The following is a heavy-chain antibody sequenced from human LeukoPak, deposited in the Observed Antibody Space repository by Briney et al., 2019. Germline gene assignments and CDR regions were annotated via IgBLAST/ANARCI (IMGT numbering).Heavy chain of an antibody. J-gene: IGHJ4*02. Sequence: APVKVSCKASGYTFTSYGISWVRQAPGQGLEWMGWISAYNGNTNYAQKLQGRVTMTTDTSTSTAYMELRSLRSDDTAVYYCARDYYDNGYFDYWGQGTLVTVSS. CDR2: ISAYNGNT. CDR1: GYTFTSYG. CDR3: ARDYYDNGYFDY. V-gene: IGHV1-18*01. D-gene: IGHD3-22*01.